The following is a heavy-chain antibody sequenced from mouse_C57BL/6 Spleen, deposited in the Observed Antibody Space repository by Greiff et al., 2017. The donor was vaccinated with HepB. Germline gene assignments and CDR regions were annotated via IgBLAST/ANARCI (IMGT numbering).Heavy chain of an antibody. CDR1: GYTFTDYN. Sequence: EVQLQQSGPELVKPGASVKIPCKASGYTFTDYNMDWVKQSHGKSLEWIGDINPNNGGTIYNQKFKGKATLTVDKSSSTAYMELRSLTSEDTAVYYGARLRTLYYAMDYWGQGTSVTVSS. CDR2: INPNNGGT. CDR3: ARLRTLYYAMDY. V-gene: IGHV1-18*01. D-gene: IGHD1-1*01. J-gene: IGHJ4*01.